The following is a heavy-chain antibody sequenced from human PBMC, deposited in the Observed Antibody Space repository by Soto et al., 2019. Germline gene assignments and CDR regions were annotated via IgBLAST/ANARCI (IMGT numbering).Heavy chain of an antibody. Sequence: GGSLRLSCAASGFTFSSYWMHWVRQAPGKGLVWVSRINSDGSSTSYADSVKGRFTISRDNAKNTLYLQMNSLRAEDTAVYYCARELGSSWYGLGTFYYYGMDVWGQGTTVTVSS. CDR2: INSDGSST. CDR3: ARELGSSWYGLGTFYYYGMDV. D-gene: IGHD6-13*01. V-gene: IGHV3-74*01. J-gene: IGHJ6*02. CDR1: GFTFSSYW.